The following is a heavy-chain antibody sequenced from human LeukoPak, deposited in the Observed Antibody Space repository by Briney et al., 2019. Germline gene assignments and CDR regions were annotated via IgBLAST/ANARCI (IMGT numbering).Heavy chain of an antibody. CDR2: ISYDGSNK. CDR3: ARAPRLDYYDSSGYSDY. Sequence: GGSLRLSCAASGFTFSSYAMCWVHQAPGKGLEWVALISYDGSNKYYADSVKGRFTISRDNSKNTLYLQMNSLRAEDTAVFYCARAPRLDYYDSSGYSDYWGQGTLVTVSS. D-gene: IGHD3-22*01. J-gene: IGHJ4*02. CDR1: GFTFSSYA. V-gene: IGHV3-30-3*01.